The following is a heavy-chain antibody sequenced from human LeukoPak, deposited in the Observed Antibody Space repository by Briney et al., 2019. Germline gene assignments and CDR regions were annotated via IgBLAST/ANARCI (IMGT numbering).Heavy chain of an antibody. CDR2: ISSSSSYI. V-gene: IGHV3-21*01. D-gene: IGHD6-19*01. CDR3: ARARGYSSGPFDY. CDR1: GFTFSSYS. Sequence: GGSLRLSCAASGFTFSSYSMNWVRQAPGKGLEWVSSISSSSSYIYYADSVKGRFTISRDNAKNSLYLQMNSLRAEDTAVYYCARARGYSSGPFDYWGQGTLVTVSS. J-gene: IGHJ4*02.